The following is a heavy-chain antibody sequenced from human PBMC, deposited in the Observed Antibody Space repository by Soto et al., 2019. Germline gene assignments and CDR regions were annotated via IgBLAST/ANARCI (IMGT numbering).Heavy chain of an antibody. CDR1: GFTFSSYS. CDR3: ARALAYCSGGTCLIDS. J-gene: IGHJ5*01. CDR2: IIGSGEST. V-gene: IGHV3-23*01. D-gene: IGHD2-15*01. Sequence: EVQLLESGGGLVQPGGSLRLSCAASGFTFSSYSIKWVRQAPGKGLEWVSSIIGSGESTYYADSVKGRFTISRDNSKNALYVQMNGLIAEDTAVYYCARALAYCSGGTCLIDSWGHGTLVTVSS.